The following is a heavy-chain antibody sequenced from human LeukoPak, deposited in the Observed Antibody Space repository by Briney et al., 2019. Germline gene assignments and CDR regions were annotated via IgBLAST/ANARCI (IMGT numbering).Heavy chain of an antibody. Sequence: GRSLRLSCAASGFTFSSYGMHWVRQAPGKGLEWVAVISYDGSNKYYADSVKGRFTISRDNSKNTLYLQMNSLRAEDTAVYYCAKDFWFLEWLSFDYWGQGTLVTVSS. CDR3: AKDFWFLEWLSFDY. V-gene: IGHV3-30*18. CDR1: GFTFSSYG. J-gene: IGHJ4*02. D-gene: IGHD3-3*01. CDR2: ISYDGSNK.